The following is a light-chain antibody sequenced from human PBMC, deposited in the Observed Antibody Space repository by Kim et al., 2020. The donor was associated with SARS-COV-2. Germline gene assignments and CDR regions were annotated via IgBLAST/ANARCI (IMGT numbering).Light chain of an antibody. CDR1: QSVSSN. J-gene: IGKJ2*03. Sequence: EIVMTQSPATLSVSPGERATLSCRASQSVSSNLAWYQQKPGQAPRLLIYGASTRATGIPARFSGSGSGTEFTLTISSLQSEDFAVYYCQQYINWPLSFGQGTKLEI. CDR3: QQYINWPLS. V-gene: IGKV3-15*01. CDR2: GAS.